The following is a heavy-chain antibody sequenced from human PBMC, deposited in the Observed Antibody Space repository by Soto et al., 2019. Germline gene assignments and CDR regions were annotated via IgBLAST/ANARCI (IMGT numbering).Heavy chain of an antibody. D-gene: IGHD4-17*01. Sequence: SETLSLTCAVYGGSFSGYYWSWIRQPPGKGLEWIGEINHSGSTNYNPSLKSRVTMSVDTSKNQFSLKLSSMTAADTAVYYCARASDASRLRPDYWGQGTLVTVSS. CDR3: ARASDASRLRPDY. V-gene: IGHV4-34*01. CDR1: GGSFSGYY. CDR2: INHSGST. J-gene: IGHJ4*02.